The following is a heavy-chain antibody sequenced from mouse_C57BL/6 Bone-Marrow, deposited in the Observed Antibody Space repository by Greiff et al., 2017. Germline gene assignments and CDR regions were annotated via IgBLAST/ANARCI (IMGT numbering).Heavy chain of an antibody. D-gene: IGHD1-1*01. CDR2: ISNGGGST. V-gene: IGHV5-12*01. CDR1: GFTFSDYY. J-gene: IGHJ4*01. CDR3: ARQDYYGSSQYYYAMDY. Sequence: EVQLVESGGGLVQPGGSLKLSCAASGFTFSDYYMYWVRQTPEKRLEWVAYISNGGGSTYYPATVKGRFTISRDNAKNTLYLQMSRLKSEATAMYYCARQDYYGSSQYYYAMDYWGQGTSVTVSS.